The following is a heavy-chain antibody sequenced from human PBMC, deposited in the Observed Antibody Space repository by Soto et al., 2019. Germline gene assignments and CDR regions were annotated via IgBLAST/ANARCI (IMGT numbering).Heavy chain of an antibody. CDR1: GFTFDDYA. V-gene: IGHV3-9*01. Sequence: PGGSLRLSCAASGFTFDDYAMHWVRRVPGKGLEWVSCINWNSGSIGYADSVKGRFAISRDNAKNSLHLQMNSLRAEDTAFYYCVKDESINWYSGHFRHWGQGTRVTVS. D-gene: IGHD6-13*01. J-gene: IGHJ1*01. CDR2: INWNSGSI. CDR3: VKDESINWYSGHFRH.